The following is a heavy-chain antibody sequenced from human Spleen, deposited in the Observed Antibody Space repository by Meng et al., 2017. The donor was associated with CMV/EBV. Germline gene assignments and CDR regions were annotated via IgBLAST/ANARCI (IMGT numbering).Heavy chain of an antibody. V-gene: IGHV4-34*01. CDR2: INHSGST. CDR1: GQSLSNYY. D-gene: IGHD4-11*01. Sequence: LTCAVYGQSLSNYYWTWIRQPPGKGLEWIGEINHSGSTNYNPSLKRRVTISVDTSKNQFSLNLKSVTAADTAVYYCARGIDYRNWFDPWGQGTLVTAPQ. CDR3: ARGIDYRNWFDP. J-gene: IGHJ5*02.